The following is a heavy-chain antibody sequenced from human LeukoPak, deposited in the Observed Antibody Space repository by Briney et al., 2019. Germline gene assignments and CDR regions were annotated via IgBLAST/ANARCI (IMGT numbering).Heavy chain of an antibody. J-gene: IGHJ4*02. D-gene: IGHD2-2*01. CDR1: GFTVSSNY. V-gene: IGHV3-53*01. Sequence: PGGSLRLSCAASGFTVSSNYMSWVRQAPGKGLEWVSVIYSGGSTYYADSVKGRFTISRDNSKNTLYLQMNSLRAEDTAVYHCAKRACGSTSCPCDYWGQGTLVTVSS. CDR2: IYSGGST. CDR3: AKRACGSTSCPCDY.